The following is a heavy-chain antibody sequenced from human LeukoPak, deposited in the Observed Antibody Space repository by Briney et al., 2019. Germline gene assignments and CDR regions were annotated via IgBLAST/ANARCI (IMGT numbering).Heavy chain of an antibody. V-gene: IGHV3-15*01. D-gene: IGHD3-10*01. CDR1: GFTFSYVW. CDR2: MKSKTDGGTT. CDR3: TTDPLSAWDGSGTVAERYFDH. Sequence: PGGSLRLSCAASGFTFSYVWMSWVRQAPGKGLGWVGHMKSKTDGGTTDYAAPVKGRFAISRDDSKNTLYLQMNSLKTEDTAVYYCTTDPLSAWDGSGTVAERYFDHWGQGTLVTVSS. J-gene: IGHJ4*02.